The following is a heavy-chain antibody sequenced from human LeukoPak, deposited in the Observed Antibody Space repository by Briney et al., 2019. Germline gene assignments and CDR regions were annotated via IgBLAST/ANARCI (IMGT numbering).Heavy chain of an antibody. CDR1: GASINSYF. CDR2: VYHSGST. CDR3: ASQLGGTTFH. D-gene: IGHD1-1*01. Sequence: SETLSLTCTVSGASINSYFWSWIRQPPGEGLEWIGYVYHSGSTNYNPSLKSRVTISLDTSKTQFSLRLTSVTAADTAVYYCASQLGGTTFHWGQGALVTVS. J-gene: IGHJ4*02. V-gene: IGHV4-59*01.